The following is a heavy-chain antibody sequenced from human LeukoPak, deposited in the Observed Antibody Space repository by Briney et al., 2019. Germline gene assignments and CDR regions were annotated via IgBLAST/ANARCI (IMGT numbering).Heavy chain of an antibody. CDR1: GGSFSGYY. V-gene: IGHV4-34*01. D-gene: IGHD2-2*02. J-gene: IGHJ5*02. Sequence: SETLSLTCAVYGGSFSGYYWSWIRQPPGKGLEWIGEINHSGSTNYNPSLKSRVTISVDTSKNQFSLKLSSVTAADTAVYYCARGSLGSCSSTSCYTAYNWNYFLSWGQGTLVTVSS. CDR3: ARGSLGSCSSTSCYTAYNWNYFLS. CDR2: INHSGST.